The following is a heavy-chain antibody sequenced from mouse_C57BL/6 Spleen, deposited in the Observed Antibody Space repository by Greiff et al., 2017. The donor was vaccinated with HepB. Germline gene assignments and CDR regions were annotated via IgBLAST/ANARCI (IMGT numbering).Heavy chain of an antibody. CDR3: AREGDYYWYFDV. J-gene: IGHJ1*03. V-gene: IGHV1-82*01. CDR2: IYPGDGDT. D-gene: IGHD2-4*01. CDR1: GYAFSSSW. Sequence: QVQLKESGPELVKPGASVKISCKASGYAFSSSWMNWVKQRPGKGLEWIGRIYPGDGDTNYNGKFKGKATLTADKSSSTAYMQLSSLTSEDSAVYFCAREGDYYWYFDVWGTGTTVTVSS.